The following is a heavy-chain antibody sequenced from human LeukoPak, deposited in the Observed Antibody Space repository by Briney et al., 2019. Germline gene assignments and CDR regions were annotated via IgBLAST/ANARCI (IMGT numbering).Heavy chain of an antibody. V-gene: IGHV4-39*07. CDR2: INHSGST. J-gene: IGHJ6*03. Sequence: SETLSLTCTVSGGSISSSSYYWGWIRQPPGKGLEWIGEINHSGSTNYNPSLKSRVTISVDTSKNQFSLKLSSVTAADTAVYYCARGTMITFGGVITPFKDYYYMDVWGKGTTVTVSS. D-gene: IGHD3-16*02. CDR3: ARGTMITFGGVITPFKDYYYMDV. CDR1: GGSISSSSYY.